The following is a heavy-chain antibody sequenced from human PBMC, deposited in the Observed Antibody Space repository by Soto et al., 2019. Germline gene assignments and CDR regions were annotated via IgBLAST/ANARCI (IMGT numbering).Heavy chain of an antibody. V-gene: IGHV4-59*01. D-gene: IGHD3-3*01. J-gene: IGHJ6*02. Sequence: SETLSLTCTVSGVSISSSYWTWIRQPPGKGLEWIAYIYYSGNTNYSPSLKSRVSISVDKSKNQFSLTLSSVTAADTAVYYCARDPRLQYGMDVWGQGTTVNVSS. CDR3: ARDPRLQYGMDV. CDR2: IYYSGNT. CDR1: GVSISSSY.